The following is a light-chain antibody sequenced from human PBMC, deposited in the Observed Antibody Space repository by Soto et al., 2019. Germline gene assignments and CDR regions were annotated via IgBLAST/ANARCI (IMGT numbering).Light chain of an antibody. CDR3: QQYYSYLYT. CDR2: AAS. CDR1: QGISSY. J-gene: IGKJ2*01. Sequence: AIRMTQSPSSFSASTGDRVTITCRASQGISSYLAWYQQKPGKAPKLLIYAASTLQSGVPSRFSGSGSGTDFTLTISCLQSEDFATYDCQQYYSYLYTFGQGTKLEIK. V-gene: IGKV1-8*01.